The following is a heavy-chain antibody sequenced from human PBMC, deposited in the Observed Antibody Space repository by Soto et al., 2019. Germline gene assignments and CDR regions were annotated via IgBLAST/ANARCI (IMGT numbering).Heavy chain of an antibody. CDR1: GFNFSSYG. Sequence: HVQLVESGGGVVQPGRSPRLSCAVSGFNFSSYGMHWVRQAPGKGLEWVAVISYDGSHKASADSVKGRIAISRDNSKNTLFLQMNSLREEDTAVYYCEKDLVKTSSWPADWGQGTLVTVSS. CDR2: ISYDGSHK. CDR3: EKDLVKTSSWPAD. D-gene: IGHD6-19*01. J-gene: IGHJ4*02. V-gene: IGHV3-30*18.